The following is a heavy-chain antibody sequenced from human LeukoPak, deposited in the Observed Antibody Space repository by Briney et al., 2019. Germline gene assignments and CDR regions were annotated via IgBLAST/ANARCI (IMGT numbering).Heavy chain of an antibody. J-gene: IGHJ4*02. Sequence: ASVKVSCKASGCTFTGFYIHWVRQAPGQGLEWMGRINPNSGGTNYAQKLQGRVTMTRDTSINTAYMELGSLRSDDTAVYYCAREEVSVISDTCCSGLGYWGQGTLVAVSS. D-gene: IGHD3-10*01. CDR1: GCTFTGFY. V-gene: IGHV1-2*06. CDR3: AREEVSVISDTCCSGLGY. CDR2: INPNSGGT.